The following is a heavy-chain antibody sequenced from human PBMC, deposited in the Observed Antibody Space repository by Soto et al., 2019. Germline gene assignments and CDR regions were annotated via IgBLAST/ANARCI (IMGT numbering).Heavy chain of an antibody. CDR1: GYTFTSYD. CDR3: ARGGGSIAATGLRY. V-gene: IGHV1-8*01. Sequence: GASVKVSCKASGYTFTSYDINWVRQATGQGLEWMGWMNPNSGNTGYAQKFQGRVTMTRNTSIGTAYMELSSLRSEDTAVYYCARGGGSIAATGLRYWGQGTLVTVSS. D-gene: IGHD6-6*01. CDR2: MNPNSGNT. J-gene: IGHJ4*02.